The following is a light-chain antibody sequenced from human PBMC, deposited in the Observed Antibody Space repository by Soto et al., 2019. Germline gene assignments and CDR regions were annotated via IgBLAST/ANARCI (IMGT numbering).Light chain of an antibody. J-gene: IGKJ2*01. CDR3: QQGHNWPLT. V-gene: IGKV3-15*01. CDR1: QSISTE. CDR2: SAS. Sequence: EIVMTQSPATLSVSPGERATLSYRASQSISTELAWYQQKPGQPPRLLIYSASTRATGVPARFTGSGSGSEFTLTISGLQSEDFAVYYCQQGHNWPLTFGQGTRLE.